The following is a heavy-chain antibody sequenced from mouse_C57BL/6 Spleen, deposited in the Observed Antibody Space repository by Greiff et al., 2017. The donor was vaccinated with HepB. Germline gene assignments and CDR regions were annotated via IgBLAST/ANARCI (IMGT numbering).Heavy chain of an antibody. CDR1: GFTFSDYG. J-gene: IGHJ2*01. CDR3: ARKDWEKDFDY. CDR2: ISSGSSTI. V-gene: IGHV5-17*01. D-gene: IGHD4-1*01. Sequence: EVKVVESGGGLVKPGGSLKLSCAASGFTFSDYGMHWVRQAPEKGLEWVAYISSGSSTIYYADKVKGRFTISRDNAKNTLFLQMTSLRSEDTAMYYCARKDWEKDFDYWGQGTTLTVSS.